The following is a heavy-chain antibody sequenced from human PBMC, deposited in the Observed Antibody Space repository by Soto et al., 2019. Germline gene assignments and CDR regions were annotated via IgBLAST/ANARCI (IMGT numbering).Heavy chain of an antibody. Sequence: SETLSLTCTVSGGSIRSYYWSWIRQPAGKGLEWIGRIYTSGSTNYNPSLTSRVTMSVDTSKNQFSLKLSSVTAADTAVYYCARAQYYYDSSGIHGAFDIWGLGTMVTVSS. CDR2: IYTSGST. D-gene: IGHD3-22*01. V-gene: IGHV4-4*07. CDR1: GGSIRSYY. J-gene: IGHJ3*02. CDR3: ARAQYYYDSSGIHGAFDI.